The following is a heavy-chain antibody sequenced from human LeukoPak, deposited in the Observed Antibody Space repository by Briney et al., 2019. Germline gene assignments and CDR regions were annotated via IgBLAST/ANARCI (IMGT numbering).Heavy chain of an antibody. Sequence: ASVKVSCKASGYTFTGYYMHWVRQAPGQGLEWMGWINPNSGGTNYAQKFQGRVTVTRDTSISTAYMELSRLRSDDTAVYYCARSTVAGTFFDYWGQGTLVTVSS. V-gene: IGHV1-2*02. CDR1: GYTFTGYY. J-gene: IGHJ4*02. D-gene: IGHD6-19*01. CDR3: ARSTVAGTFFDY. CDR2: INPNSGGT.